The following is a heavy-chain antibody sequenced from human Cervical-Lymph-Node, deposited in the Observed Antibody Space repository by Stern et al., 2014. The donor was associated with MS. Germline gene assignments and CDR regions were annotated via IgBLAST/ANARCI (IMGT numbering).Heavy chain of an antibody. D-gene: IGHD6-13*01. CDR3: AHSSETSDRWYSLGYDL. Sequence: VQLVASGAEVAQPGTSVRVSCAASGGTFGNFPSRWVRQAPGKGLEWLAGIFPVFGTPTYAQEFRDRVTITADVSTSTAYMELSSLRSDDTAVDYCAHSSETSDRWYSLGYDLWGQGTLVTVSS. V-gene: IGHV1-69*01. CDR1: GGTFGNFP. J-gene: IGHJ5*02. CDR2: IFPVFGTP.